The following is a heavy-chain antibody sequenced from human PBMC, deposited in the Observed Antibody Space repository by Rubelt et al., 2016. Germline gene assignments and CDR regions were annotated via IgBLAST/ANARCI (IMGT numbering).Heavy chain of an antibody. J-gene: IGHJ1*01. CDR2: IYWYDYR. V-gene: IGHV2-5*01. D-gene: IGHD3-22*01. Sequence: QITLKESGPTLVKPTQTLTLTCTFSGFSLSTSGVGVGWIRQPPGKALESLALIYWYDYRRYSPSLKSRLTITKETSKNQVVLKMTNMDPVDTATYYCEHIYYDSSGYYQEYFQHWGQGTLVTVSS. CDR1: GFSLSTSGVG. CDR3: EHIYYDSSGYYQEYFQH.